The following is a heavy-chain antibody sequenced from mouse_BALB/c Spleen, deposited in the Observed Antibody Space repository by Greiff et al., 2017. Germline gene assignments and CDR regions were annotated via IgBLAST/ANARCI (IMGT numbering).Heavy chain of an antibody. V-gene: IGHV5-4*02. D-gene: IGHD2-4*01. CDR2: ISDGGSYT. CDR1: GFTFSDYY. J-gene: IGHJ3*01. CDR3: ASSTMITWFAY. Sequence: EVKLVESGGGLVKPGGSLKLSCAASGFTFSDYYMYWVRQTPEKRLEWVATISDGGSYTYYPDSVKGRFTISRDNAKNNLYLQMSSLKSEDTAMYYCASSTMITWFAYWGQGTLVTVSA.